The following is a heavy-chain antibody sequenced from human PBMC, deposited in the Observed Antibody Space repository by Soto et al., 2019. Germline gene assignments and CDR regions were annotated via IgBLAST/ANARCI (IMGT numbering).Heavy chain of an antibody. J-gene: IGHJ4*02. V-gene: IGHV1-18*01. D-gene: IGHD1-1*01. CDR2: ISAHNGNT. CDR1: GYTFTSYG. Sequence: QVHLVQSGAAVKKPGASVKVSCKGSGYTFTSYGITWVRQAPGQGLEWMGWISAHNGNTDYAQRLQGRVTVTRDTSTSTAYMELRSLGSDDTAVYYCARGRYGDYWGQGALVTVSS. CDR3: ARGRYGDY.